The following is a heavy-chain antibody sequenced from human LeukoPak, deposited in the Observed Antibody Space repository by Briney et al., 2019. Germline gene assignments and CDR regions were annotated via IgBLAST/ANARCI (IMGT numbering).Heavy chain of an antibody. D-gene: IGHD1-1*01. V-gene: IGHV3-33*06. CDR3: AKDTTQSRGYFDY. CDR2: IWHDGSNK. Sequence: PGTSLRLSCAASGFTFSSYGMHWVRQAPGKGLEGVAVIWHDGSNKYYAGSVKGRFTISRDNSKNTLYLQMDSLRAEDTGLYYCAKDTTQSRGYFDYWGQGTLVTVSS. J-gene: IGHJ4*03. CDR1: GFTFSSYG.